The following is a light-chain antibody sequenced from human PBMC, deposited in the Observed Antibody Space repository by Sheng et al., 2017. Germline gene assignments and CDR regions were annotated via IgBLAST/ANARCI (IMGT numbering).Light chain of an antibody. CDR1: QSVDSY. CDR2: DAS. V-gene: IGKV3-11*01. Sequence: EIVLKQSPVTLSLSPGERATLSCRASQSVDSYLAWYQQRPGQPPRLLIYDASTRATGIPARFSGSGSGTEFTLTISSLQPEDFATYYCQQYSDLITFGQGTRLDI. CDR3: QQYSDLIT. J-gene: IGKJ5*01.